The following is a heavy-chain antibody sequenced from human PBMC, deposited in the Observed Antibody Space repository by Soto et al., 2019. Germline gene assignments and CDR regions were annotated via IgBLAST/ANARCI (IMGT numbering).Heavy chain of an antibody. Sequence: SVKVSCKASGGTFSSYAISWVRQAPGQGLEWMGGIIPIFGTANYAQKFQGRVTITADESTSTAYMELSSLRPEDTAVYYCARTLLWFGESTGYYYYYGMDVWGQGTTVTVSS. V-gene: IGHV1-69*13. CDR2: IIPIFGTA. D-gene: IGHD3-10*01. J-gene: IGHJ6*02. CDR3: ARTLLWFGESTGYYYYYGMDV. CDR1: GGTFSSYA.